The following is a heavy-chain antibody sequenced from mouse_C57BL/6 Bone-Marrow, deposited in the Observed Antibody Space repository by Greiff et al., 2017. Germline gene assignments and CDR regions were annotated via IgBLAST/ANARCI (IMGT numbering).Heavy chain of an antibody. CDR2: IYPRSGNT. D-gene: IGHD4-1*01. CDR3: ARRRVLGRDY. Sequence: QVQLQQPGAELVKPGASVKLSCKASGYTFTSYGISWVKQRTGQGLEWIGEIYPRSGNTYYNEKFKGKATLTADKSSSTAYMELRSLTSEDSAVYFCARRRVLGRDYWGQGTTLTVSS. V-gene: IGHV1-81*01. J-gene: IGHJ2*01. CDR1: GYTFTSYG.